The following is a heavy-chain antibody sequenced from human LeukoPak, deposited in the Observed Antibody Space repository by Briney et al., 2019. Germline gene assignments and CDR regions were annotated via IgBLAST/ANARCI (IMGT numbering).Heavy chain of an antibody. Sequence: GSLRLSCAASGFTFSSYGMSWVRQAPGKGLEWVSAISGSGGSTYYADSVKGRFSISRDDSKNTLYLQMNSLRDEDTAVYYCARDRGYYYNERPDDDYDLWGQGTMVTISS. CDR1: GFTFSSYG. CDR2: ISGSGGST. CDR3: ARDRGYYYNERPDDDYDL. V-gene: IGHV3-23*01. D-gene: IGHD3-22*01. J-gene: IGHJ3*01.